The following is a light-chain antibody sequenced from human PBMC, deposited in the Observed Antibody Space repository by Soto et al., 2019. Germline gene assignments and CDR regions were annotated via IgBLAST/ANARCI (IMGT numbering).Light chain of an antibody. V-gene: IGLV2-18*02. J-gene: IGLJ1*01. CDR2: EVN. CDR3: SSPTSSNTFV. Sequence: QSALTQPPSVSGSPGQSVAISCTGTSSDVGHYNRVSWYQQTPGTAPKLMIYEVNDRPSGVPDRFSGSKSGNTASLTISGLQAEDEADYYCSSPTSSNTFVFGTGTKLTVL. CDR1: SSDVGHYNR.